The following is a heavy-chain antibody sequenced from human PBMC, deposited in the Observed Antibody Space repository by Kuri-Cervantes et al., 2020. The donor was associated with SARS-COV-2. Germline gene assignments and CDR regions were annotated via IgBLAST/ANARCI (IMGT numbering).Heavy chain of an antibody. D-gene: IGHD1-1*01. J-gene: IGHJ4*02. CDR2: ISSSGSTI. CDR3: VRDGDHWNFDY. Sequence: GESLKISCAASGFTFSSYEMNWVRQAPGKGLEWVSYISSSGSTIYYADSVKGRFTISRDNAKNSLYLQMNSLRAKDTAVYYCVRDGDHWNFDYWCQGTLVTVSS. CDR1: GFTFSSYE. V-gene: IGHV3-48*03.